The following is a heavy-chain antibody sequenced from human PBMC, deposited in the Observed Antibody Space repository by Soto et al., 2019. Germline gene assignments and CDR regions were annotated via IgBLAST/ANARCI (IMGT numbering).Heavy chain of an antibody. CDR2: INHSGST. J-gene: IGHJ4*02. Sequence: QVQLQQWGAGLLKPSETLSLTCAVYGGSFSGYYWSWIRQPPGKGLEWIGEINHSGSTNYNPSLKSRXXIXVXXSKNQFSLKLSSVTAADTAVYYCARTGYSGYPFDYWGQGTLVTVSS. D-gene: IGHD5-12*01. CDR3: ARTGYSGYPFDY. V-gene: IGHV4-34*01. CDR1: GGSFSGYY.